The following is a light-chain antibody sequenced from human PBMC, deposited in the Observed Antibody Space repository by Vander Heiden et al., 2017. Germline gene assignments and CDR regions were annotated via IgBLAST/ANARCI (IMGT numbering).Light chain of an antibody. V-gene: IGLV1-44*01. J-gene: IGLJ3*02. CDR1: SSNIGSNT. Sequence: HSVLTHPPPASGDPGQRVTISCSGSSSNIGSNTVNWYQQLPGTAPKLLIYSNNQRPSGVPDRFSGSKSGTSASLAISGLQSEDEADYYCAAWDDSLNGWVFGGGTKLTVL. CDR2: SNN. CDR3: AAWDDSLNGWV.